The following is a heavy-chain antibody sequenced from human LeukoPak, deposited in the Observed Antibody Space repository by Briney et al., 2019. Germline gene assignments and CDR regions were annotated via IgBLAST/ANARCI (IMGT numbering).Heavy chain of an antibody. CDR3: ARVYGGYDVAWFDP. J-gene: IGHJ5*02. CDR2: ISAYNGNT. Sequence: ASVKVSCKASGYTFTSYGISWVRQAPGQGLEWMGWISAYNGNTNYAQKLQGRVTMTTDTSTSTAYMELRSLRSDDTAVYYCARVYGGYDVAWFDPWGQGTLVTVSS. D-gene: IGHD5-12*01. V-gene: IGHV1-18*01. CDR1: GYTFTSYG.